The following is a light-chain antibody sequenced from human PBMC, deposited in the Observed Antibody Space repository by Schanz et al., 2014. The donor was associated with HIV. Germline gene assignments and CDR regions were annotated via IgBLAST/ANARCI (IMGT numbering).Light chain of an antibody. CDR2: TAS. CDR1: QNIDNN. CDR3: LQHNSYPRT. Sequence: DIQMTQSPSSLSASVGDRVTVACRASQNIDNNLNWYQQKPGKAPKLLIYTASSLQSGVPSRFSGSGSGTEFTLTISSLQPEDFATYYCLQHNSYPRTFGQGTKVEIK. J-gene: IGKJ1*01. V-gene: IGKV1-17*01.